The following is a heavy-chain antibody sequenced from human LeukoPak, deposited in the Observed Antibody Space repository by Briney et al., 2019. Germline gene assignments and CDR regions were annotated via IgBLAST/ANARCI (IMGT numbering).Heavy chain of an antibody. CDR2: ISFDGSNI. D-gene: IGHD6-6*01. V-gene: IGHV3-30*04. CDR3: AKLRRSSSSGDY. CDR1: GFIFSNYA. Sequence: GGSLRLSCAASGFIFSNYAMHWVRQAPGKGLDWVAVISFDGSNIYYADSAKGRFTISRDNSKNTLYLQMNSLRAEDTALYYCAKLRRSSSSGDYWGQGTLVTVSS. J-gene: IGHJ4*02.